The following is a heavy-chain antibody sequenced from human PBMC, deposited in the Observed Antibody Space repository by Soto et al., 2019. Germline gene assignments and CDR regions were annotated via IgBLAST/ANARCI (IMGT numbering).Heavy chain of an antibody. J-gene: IGHJ6*02. CDR3: ARDVGEIAALYAMDV. CDR1: GFTFSSYS. CDR2: VSHSSTYI. D-gene: IGHD6-13*01. V-gene: IGHV3-21*01. Sequence: PRGSLRLSCAASGFTFSSYSMNWVRQAPGKGLEWVSSVSHSSTYIYYADSVRGRFTISRDNAKNSLYLQMNNLRAEDTAVYYCARDVGEIAALYAMDVWGQGTTVTVSS.